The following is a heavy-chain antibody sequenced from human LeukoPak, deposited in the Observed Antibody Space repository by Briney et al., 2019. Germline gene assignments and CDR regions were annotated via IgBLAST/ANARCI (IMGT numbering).Heavy chain of an antibody. V-gene: IGHV4-34*01. CDR1: GGSFSGYY. Sequence: SETLSLTCAVYGGSFSGYYWSWIRQPPGKGLEWIGEINHSGSTNYNPSLKSRVTISVDTSKNQFSLKLSSVTAGDTAVYYCVREARGYHYTYFDYWGQGTLVTVSS. CDR3: VREARGYHYTYFDY. CDR2: INHSGST. D-gene: IGHD5-18*01. J-gene: IGHJ4*02.